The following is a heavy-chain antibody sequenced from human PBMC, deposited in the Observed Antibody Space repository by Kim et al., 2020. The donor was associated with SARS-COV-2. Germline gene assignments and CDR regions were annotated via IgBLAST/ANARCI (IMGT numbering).Heavy chain of an antibody. J-gene: IGHJ4*02. CDR1: GFTFSSYA. Sequence: GGSLRLSCAASGFTFSSYAMSWVRQAPGKGLEWVSAISGSGGSTYYADSVKGRFTISRDNSKNTLYLQMNSLRAEDTAVYYCAKGSNGGGGYDWVLGYWGQGTLVTVSS. CDR3: AKGSNGGGGYDWVLGY. V-gene: IGHV3-23*01. CDR2: ISGSGGST. D-gene: IGHD5-12*01.